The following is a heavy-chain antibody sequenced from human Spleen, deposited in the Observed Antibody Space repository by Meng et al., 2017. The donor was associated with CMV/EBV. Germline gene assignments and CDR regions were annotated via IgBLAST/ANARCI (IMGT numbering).Heavy chain of an antibody. D-gene: IGHD2/OR15-2a*01. CDR3: ARGGYYGDSDAFDI. J-gene: IGHJ3*02. CDR1: GYPSSSYD. CDR2: INPNTGGA. V-gene: IGHV1-8*02. Sequence: ASVKVSCKASGYPSSSYDINWVRLVPGQGLEWKGWINPNTGGASYAQKFQGRFAMTRDSSISTVYMELSILRSEDTAVYYCARGGYYGDSDAFDIWGLGTMVTVSS.